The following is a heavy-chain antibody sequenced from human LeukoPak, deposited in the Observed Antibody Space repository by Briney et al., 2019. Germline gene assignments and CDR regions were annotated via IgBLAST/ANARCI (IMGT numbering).Heavy chain of an antibody. J-gene: IGHJ4*02. Sequence: ASVKVSCKASGYTFTGYYMHWVRQAPGPGLEWMGWINPYSGGTNYAQKFQGRVTMTKDTSISTADMELSRLRSDGTAVYYCARVISYGLDYWGQGTLVTVSS. CDR1: GYTFTGYY. V-gene: IGHV1-2*02. CDR3: ARVISYGLDY. CDR2: INPYSGGT. D-gene: IGHD5-18*01.